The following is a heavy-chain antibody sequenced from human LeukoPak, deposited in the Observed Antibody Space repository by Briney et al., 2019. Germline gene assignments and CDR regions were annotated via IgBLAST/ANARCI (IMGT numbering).Heavy chain of an antibody. CDR1: GFIFSNYA. CDR3: AKELLMGFYFDY. J-gene: IGHJ4*02. CDR2: IRYDGGNT. Sequence: PGGSLRLSCAASGFIFSNYAMQWVRQAPGMGLEWVAFIRYDGGNTYYADSVKGRFTISRDNSKNTLYLQMNSLRAEDSAVYYCAKELLMGFYFDYWGQGTLATVSS. D-gene: IGHD2-8*01. V-gene: IGHV3-30*02.